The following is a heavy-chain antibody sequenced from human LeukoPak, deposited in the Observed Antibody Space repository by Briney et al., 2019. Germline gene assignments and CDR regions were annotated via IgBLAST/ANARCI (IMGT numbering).Heavy chain of an antibody. CDR1: GFTFDDYA. CDR2: ISWNSGSI. J-gene: IGHJ4*02. CDR3: AKMMGVAVAGFFDY. V-gene: IGHV3-9*01. Sequence: GGSLRLSCAASGFTFDDYAMHWVRQTPGKGLEWVSGISWNSGSIGYADSVKGRFTISRDNAKNSLYLQMNSLGAEDTALYYCAKMMGVAVAGFFDYWGQGTLVTVSS. D-gene: IGHD6-19*01.